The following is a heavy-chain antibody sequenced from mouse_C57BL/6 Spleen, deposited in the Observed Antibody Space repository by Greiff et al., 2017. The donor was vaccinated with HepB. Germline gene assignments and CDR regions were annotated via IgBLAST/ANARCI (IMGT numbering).Heavy chain of an antibody. Sequence: VQLQQSGAELVRPGTSVKLSCKASGYTFTSYWMHWVKQRPGQGLEWIGVIDPSDSYTNYNQKFKGKATLTVDTSSSTAYMQLSSLTSEDSAVYYCARGVPYDYGYYCDYWGQGTTLTVSS. V-gene: IGHV1-59*01. J-gene: IGHJ2*01. CDR1: GYTFTSYW. CDR2: IDPSDSYT. D-gene: IGHD2-4*01. CDR3: ARGVPYDYGYYCDY.